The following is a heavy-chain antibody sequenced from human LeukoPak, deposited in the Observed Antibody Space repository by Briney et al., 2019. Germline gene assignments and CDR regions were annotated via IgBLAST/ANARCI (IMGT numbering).Heavy chain of an antibody. CDR3: ARDLIVGATHFDF. V-gene: IGHV3-7*01. D-gene: IGHD1-26*01. CDR1: GFTFSSYW. CDR2: IKQDGSEK. J-gene: IGHJ4*02. Sequence: GGSLRLSCAASGFTFSSYWMSWVRQAPGKGLEWVANIKQDGSEKYYVDSVKGRFTISRNNAKNSLYLQMTSLRAEDTAVYSCARDLIVGATHFDFWGQRTLVTVSS.